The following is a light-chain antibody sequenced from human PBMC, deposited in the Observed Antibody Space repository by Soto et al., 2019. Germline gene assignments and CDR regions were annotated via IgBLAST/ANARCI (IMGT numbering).Light chain of an antibody. CDR2: EDN. CDR1: GGSIASNY. CDR3: QSYDSDSQGV. V-gene: IGLV6-57*02. Sequence: NFRLTQPHSVSDSPGKTVTISCTGSGGSIASNYVQWYQQRPGSAPTIVIFEDNQRPSGVPDRFSGSIDTSSNSASLTISGLKTEDEADYYCQSYDSDSQGVFGGGTKLTVL. J-gene: IGLJ3*02.